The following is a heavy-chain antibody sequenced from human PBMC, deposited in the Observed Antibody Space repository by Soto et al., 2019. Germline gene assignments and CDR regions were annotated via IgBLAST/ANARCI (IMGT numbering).Heavy chain of an antibody. CDR3: AREWAVVPSYYYYYGMDV. Sequence: QVQLVQSGAEVKKPGASVKVSCKASGYTFTSYGISWVRQAPGQGLEWMGWISAYNGNTNYAQKLQGRVTMTTDTSTSTAYMELRGLRSDDTAVYYCAREWAVVPSYYYYYGMDVWGQGTTVTVSS. CDR2: ISAYNGNT. D-gene: IGHD2-2*01. CDR1: GYTFTSYG. V-gene: IGHV1-18*01. J-gene: IGHJ6*02.